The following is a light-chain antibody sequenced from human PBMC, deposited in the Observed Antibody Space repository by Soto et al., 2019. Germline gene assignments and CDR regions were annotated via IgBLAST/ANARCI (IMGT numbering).Light chain of an antibody. CDR2: GAS. V-gene: IGKV3-11*01. Sequence: EIVLTQSPVTLSLSPGERATLSCRASQSVSSRLAWYQQRPGQPPRLLIYGASNRATGIPARFSGSGSGTDFTLTISSLEPEDFAVYYCQQRSNWPTFGQGTRLEIK. CDR3: QQRSNWPT. CDR1: QSVSSR. J-gene: IGKJ5*01.